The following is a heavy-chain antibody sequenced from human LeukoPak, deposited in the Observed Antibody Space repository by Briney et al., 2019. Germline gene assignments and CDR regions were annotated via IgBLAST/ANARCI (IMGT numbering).Heavy chain of an antibody. CDR3: ARDASPGYCSGGSCYQARDY. V-gene: IGHV3-21*01. Sequence: PGGSLRLSCAASGFTFSSYSMNWVRQAPGKGLEWVSSISSSSSYIYYADSVKGRFTISRDNAKNSLYLQMNSLRAEDTAVYYCARDASPGYCSGGSCYQARDYWGQGTLVTVSS. CDR1: GFTFSSYS. D-gene: IGHD2-15*01. CDR2: ISSSSSYI. J-gene: IGHJ4*02.